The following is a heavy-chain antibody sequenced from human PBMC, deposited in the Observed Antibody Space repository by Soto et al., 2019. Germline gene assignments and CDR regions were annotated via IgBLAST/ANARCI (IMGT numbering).Heavy chain of an antibody. J-gene: IGHJ1*01. CDR3: ARGLLHNSRGVYFQH. D-gene: IGHD3-22*01. Sequence: SRSCDIAGSSSSGYYCSWIRQLPGKGLEWIGEINHSGSTNYNPSLKSRVTISVDTSKNQFSLKLSSVTAADTAVYYCARGLLHNSRGVYFQHWGQGTLVTVSS. CDR2: INHSGST. CDR1: GSSSSGYY. V-gene: IGHV4-34*01.